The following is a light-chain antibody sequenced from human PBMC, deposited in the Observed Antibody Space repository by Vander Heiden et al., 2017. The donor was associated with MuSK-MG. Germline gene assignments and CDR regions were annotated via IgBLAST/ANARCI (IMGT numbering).Light chain of an antibody. V-gene: IGKV1-39*01. J-gene: IGKJ2*01. CDR2: AAS. CDR1: QAINTY. CDR3: QQSHSTPYT. Sequence: DIQMTQSLSSLSASVGDRITITCRASQAINTYLQWYQQTPGSAPKLLIFAASVLESGVPSRFSGSGSETHFTLTISSVQPDDFATYYCQQSHSTPYTFGQGTKLEIK.